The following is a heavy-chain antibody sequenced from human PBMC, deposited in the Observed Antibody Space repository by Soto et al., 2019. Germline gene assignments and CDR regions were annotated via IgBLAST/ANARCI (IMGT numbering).Heavy chain of an antibody. D-gene: IGHD4-17*01. V-gene: IGHV4-31*03. CDR1: GGSVSSGGYY. CDR3: ARRDYAIDS. J-gene: IGHJ4*02. Sequence: PSETLSLTCNVSGGSVSSGGYYWSWIRQHPGKGLEWIGYIHYSGSTYYNPSLKSRVTMSIDTSKNLFSLNLSSVTAADTAVYYCARRDYAIDSWGRGTLVTSPQ. CDR2: IHYSGST.